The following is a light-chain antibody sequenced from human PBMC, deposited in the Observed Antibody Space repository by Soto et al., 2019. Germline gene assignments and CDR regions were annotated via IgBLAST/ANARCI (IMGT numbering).Light chain of an antibody. V-gene: IGKV3-15*01. Sequence: EIVMTQSPATLSVSPGERATLSYRASQTVSSNLAWYQQKPGQAPRLLIYGASTRATAFPARFSGSGSGTEFTLTISSLQSEDFAVYYCQQYNNWPQTFGQGTKVEIK. J-gene: IGKJ1*01. CDR2: GAS. CDR3: QQYNNWPQT. CDR1: QTVSSN.